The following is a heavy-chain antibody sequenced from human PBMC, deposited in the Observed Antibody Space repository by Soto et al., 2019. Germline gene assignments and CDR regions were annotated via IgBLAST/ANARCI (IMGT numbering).Heavy chain of an antibody. J-gene: IGHJ4*02. D-gene: IGHD1-26*01. Sequence: QVQLVESGGGVVQPGRSLRLSCAASGVIFSGYGMHWVRQAPGKGLEWVAVIRYDGSNIYYADSVKGRFTISRDNSKNTLYLQMNSLRAEDTAVYYCASDGVGATVFFGYFDYWGQGALVTVSS. V-gene: IGHV3-33*01. CDR1: GVIFSGYG. CDR2: IRYDGSNI. CDR3: ASDGVGATVFFGYFDY.